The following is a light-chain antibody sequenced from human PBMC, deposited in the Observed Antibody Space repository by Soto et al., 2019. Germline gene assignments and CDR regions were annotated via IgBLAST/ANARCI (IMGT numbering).Light chain of an antibody. CDR3: SSSADGYIVL. J-gene: IGLJ2*01. CDR2: DVT. Sequence: QSALTQPRSVSGSPGQSVTISCIGTSSDVGGYDFVSWHQQHPGEAPKVIIYDVTRRPSGVPDRFSGSKSGNTASLTISGLQAEDEADYYCSSSADGYIVLFGGGTKLTVL. CDR1: SSDVGGYDF. V-gene: IGLV2-11*01.